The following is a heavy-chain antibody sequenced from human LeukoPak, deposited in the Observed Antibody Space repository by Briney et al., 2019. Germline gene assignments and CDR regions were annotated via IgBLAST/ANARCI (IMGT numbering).Heavy chain of an antibody. CDR3: ARDGRLDY. CDR2: IGTTDSPI. V-gene: IGHV3-11*01. Sequence: GGSLRLSCAASRFTFSDYYMSWIRQAPGKGLEWISYIGTTDSPIYYADSVKGRFTISRDNAKNSLYLQMNSLRVEDTAVYYCARDGRLDYWGHGTLVTVSS. CDR1: RFTFSDYY. J-gene: IGHJ4*01.